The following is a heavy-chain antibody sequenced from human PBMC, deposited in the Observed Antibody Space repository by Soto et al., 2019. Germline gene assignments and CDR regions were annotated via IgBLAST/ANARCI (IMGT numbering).Heavy chain of an antibody. D-gene: IGHD6-19*01. V-gene: IGHV1-69*06. J-gene: IGHJ2*01. CDR3: ARVPPATGIAVAGTQYWYFDL. CDR2: IIPIFGTA. Sequence: QVQLVQSGAEVKKPGSSVKVSCKASGGTFSSYAISWVRQAPGQGLEWMGGIIPIFGTANYAQKFQGRVTITADKSTSTAYMELSSLRSEDTAVYYCARVPPATGIAVAGTQYWYFDLWGRGPLVTVSS. CDR1: GGTFSSYA.